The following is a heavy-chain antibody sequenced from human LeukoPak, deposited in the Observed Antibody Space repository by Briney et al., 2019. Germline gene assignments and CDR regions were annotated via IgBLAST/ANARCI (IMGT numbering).Heavy chain of an antibody. CDR2: ISAYNGNT. CDR3: AKSGGRDGYKGLYFDY. D-gene: IGHD5-24*01. V-gene: IGHV1-18*01. J-gene: IGHJ4*02. CDR1: GYTFTSYG. Sequence: ALVKVSRKASGYTFTSYGISWVRQAPGQGLEWMGWISAYNGNTNYAQKLQGRVTMTTDTSTSTAYMELRSLRSDDTAVYYCAKSGGRDGYKGLYFDYWGQGTLVTVSS.